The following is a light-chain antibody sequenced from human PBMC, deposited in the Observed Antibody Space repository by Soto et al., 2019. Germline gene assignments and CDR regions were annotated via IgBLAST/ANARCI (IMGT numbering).Light chain of an antibody. CDR1: SSNIGAGYD. CDR3: KSYDSSLRGSRV. CDR2: GNS. J-gene: IGLJ1*01. Sequence: QSVLTQPPSVSGAPGQRVTISCTGSSSNIGAGYDVHWYQQLPGTAPKLVIYGNSNRPSGVPDRFSGSKSGTSASLAITGLQAEDESDYYCKSYDSSLRGSRVFGTGTKVTVL. V-gene: IGLV1-40*01.